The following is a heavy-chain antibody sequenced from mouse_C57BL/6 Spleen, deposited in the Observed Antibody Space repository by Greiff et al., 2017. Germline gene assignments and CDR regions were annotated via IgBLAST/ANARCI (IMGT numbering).Heavy chain of an antibody. CDR1: GFTFSSYA. CDR2: ISDGGSYT. D-gene: IGHD2-5*01. Sequence: EVQVVESGGGLVKPGGSLKLSCAASGFTFSSYAMSWVRQTPEKRLEWVATISDGGSYTYYPDNVKGRFTISRDNAKNNLYLQMSHLKSEDTAMYYCARGAYYSNPYAMDYWGQGTSVTVSS. CDR3: ARGAYYSNPYAMDY. V-gene: IGHV5-4*01. J-gene: IGHJ4*01.